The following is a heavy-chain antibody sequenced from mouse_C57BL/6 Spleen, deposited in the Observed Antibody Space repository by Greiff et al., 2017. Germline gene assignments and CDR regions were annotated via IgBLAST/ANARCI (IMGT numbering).Heavy chain of an antibody. J-gene: IGHJ4*01. D-gene: IGHD2-3*01. CDR1: GYAFSSSW. CDR3: AREADGYYRAMDY. V-gene: IGHV1-82*01. Sequence: QVQLQQSGPELVKPGASVKISCKASGYAFSSSWMNWVKQRPGKGLEWIGRIYPGDGDTNYNGKFKGKATLAADKSSSTAYMQLSSLTSEDSAVYFCAREADGYYRAMDYWGQGTSVTVSS. CDR2: IYPGDGDT.